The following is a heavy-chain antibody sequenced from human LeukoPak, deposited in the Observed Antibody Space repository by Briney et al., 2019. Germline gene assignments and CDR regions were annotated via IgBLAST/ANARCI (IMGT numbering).Heavy chain of an antibody. J-gene: IGHJ4*02. Sequence: PSETLSLTCTVSGSSITTYTHWSWIRQPPGKGLEWIGYIYYTGSTNYNPSLKSRVTISVDTSKNQFSLKLSSVTAADTAVYYCAGRYSHGYVGYWGQGTLVTVSS. CDR3: AGRYSHGYVGY. V-gene: IGHV4-59*01. CDR2: IYYTGST. CDR1: GSSITTYTH. D-gene: IGHD5-12*01.